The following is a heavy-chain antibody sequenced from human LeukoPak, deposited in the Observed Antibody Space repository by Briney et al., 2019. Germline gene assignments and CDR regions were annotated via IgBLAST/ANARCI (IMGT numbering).Heavy chain of an antibody. CDR2: IIPIFGIA. Sequence: ASVKVSCKASGGTFSSYAISWVRQAPGQGLEWMGRIIPIFGIANYTQKFQGRVTITADKSTSTAYMELSSLRSEDTAVYYCARAGGVAGTSRRIDCWGQGTLVTVSS. D-gene: IGHD6-19*01. CDR1: GGTFSSYA. CDR3: ARAGGVAGTSRRIDC. J-gene: IGHJ4*02. V-gene: IGHV1-69*04.